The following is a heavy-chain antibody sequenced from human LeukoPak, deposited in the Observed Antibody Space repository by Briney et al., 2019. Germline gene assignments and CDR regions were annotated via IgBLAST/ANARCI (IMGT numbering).Heavy chain of an antibody. CDR1: GFTVSSNY. J-gene: IGHJ6*03. V-gene: IGHV3-53*01. D-gene: IGHD3-22*01. CDR3: ARPMRDYYYYYYMDV. CDR2: IYSGGST. Sequence: GGSLRLSCAASGFTVSSNYMSWVRQAPGKGLEWVSVIYSGGSTYYADSVKGRFTISRDNSKNTLYLQMNSLRAEDTAVYYCARPMRDYYYYYYMDVWGKGTTVTVSS.